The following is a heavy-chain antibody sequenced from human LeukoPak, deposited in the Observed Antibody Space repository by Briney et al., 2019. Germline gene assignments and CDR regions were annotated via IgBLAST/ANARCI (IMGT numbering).Heavy chain of an antibody. D-gene: IGHD3-3*01. Sequence: SETLSLTCTVSVGTIDRGEYYWGWVRHPPGKGLEGITSIHYTGSTYYDPSLKSPVTLSVDTSKNQFSLNLYSVTAADTAIYYCARHPIERSLGGVPDWFDPWGQGTLVTVSS. V-gene: IGHV4-39*07. CDR1: VGTIDRGEYY. CDR3: ARHPIERSLGGVPDWFDP. J-gene: IGHJ5*02. CDR2: IHYTGST.